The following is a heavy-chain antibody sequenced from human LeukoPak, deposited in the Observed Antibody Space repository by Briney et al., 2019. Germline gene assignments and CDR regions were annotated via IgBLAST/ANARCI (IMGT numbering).Heavy chain of an antibody. CDR3: ARGYGGGKYYYYYYMDV. V-gene: IGHV4-34*01. D-gene: IGHD4-23*01. CDR2: INHSGST. Sequence: SETLSLTCAVYGGSFSGYYWSWIRQPPGKGLEWIGEINHSGSTNYNPSLKSRVTISVDTSKNQFSLKLSSVTAADTAVYYCARGYGGGKYYYYYYMDVWGKGTTVTVSS. J-gene: IGHJ6*03. CDR1: GGSFSGYY.